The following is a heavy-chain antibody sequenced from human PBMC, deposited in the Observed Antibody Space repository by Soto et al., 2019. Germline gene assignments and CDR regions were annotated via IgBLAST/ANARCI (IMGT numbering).Heavy chain of an antibody. CDR1: GGTFSSYA. CDR2: IIPIFGTA. Sequence: SVKVSCKASGGTFSSYAISWVRQAPGQGLEWMGGIIPIFGTANYAQKFQGRVTIAADESTSTAYMELSSLRSEDTAVYYCASGYVGYYYGMDVWGQGTTVTVSS. V-gene: IGHV1-69*13. J-gene: IGHJ6*02. CDR3: ASGYVGYYYGMDV. D-gene: IGHD5-12*01.